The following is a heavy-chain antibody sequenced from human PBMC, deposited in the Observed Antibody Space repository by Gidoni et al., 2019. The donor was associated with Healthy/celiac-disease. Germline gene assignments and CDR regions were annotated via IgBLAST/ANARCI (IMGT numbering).Heavy chain of an antibody. CDR3: ARYPNYYDSSGYYRGADY. D-gene: IGHD3-22*01. CDR2: IKHIGST. CDR1: GGSFSGYY. Sequence: QVQLQQWGAGLLKPSETLSLTCAVYGGSFSGYYGSWIRPPPGKGLEWIGEIKHIGSTNYNPSLKSRVTISVDTSKNQFSLKLSSVTAADTAVYYCARYPNYYDSSGYYRGADYWGQGTLVTVSS. J-gene: IGHJ4*02. V-gene: IGHV4-34*01.